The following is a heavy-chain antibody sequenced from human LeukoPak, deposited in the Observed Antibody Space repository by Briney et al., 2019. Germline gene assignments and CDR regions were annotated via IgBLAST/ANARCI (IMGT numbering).Heavy chain of an antibody. CDR1: GFTFNIYA. J-gene: IGHJ5*01. CDR2: ISGGGETT. CDR3: ARDYADYVGYFFFDF. Sequence: GGSLRLSCAASGFTFNIYAMNWVRQAPGKGLEWVSSISGGGETTYYADSAKGRFTISRDNSQNTLYLQMNSLRAEDTAVYYCARDYADYVGYFFFDFWGQGTLVTVSS. D-gene: IGHD4-17*01. V-gene: IGHV3-23*01.